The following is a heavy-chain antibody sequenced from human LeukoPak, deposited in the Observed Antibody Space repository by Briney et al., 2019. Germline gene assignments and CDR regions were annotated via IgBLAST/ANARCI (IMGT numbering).Heavy chain of an antibody. D-gene: IGHD3-22*01. CDR2: IRSKANSYAT. CDR3: TGITMIVETFDI. CDR1: GFTLSGSA. Sequence: GGSLRLSCAASGFTLSGSAMHWVRQASGKGLEWVGRIRSKANSYATAYGASMKGRFTISRDDSKNTAYLHLNSLKTEDTAVYYCTGITMIVETFDIWGQGTMVTVSS. J-gene: IGHJ3*02. V-gene: IGHV3-73*01.